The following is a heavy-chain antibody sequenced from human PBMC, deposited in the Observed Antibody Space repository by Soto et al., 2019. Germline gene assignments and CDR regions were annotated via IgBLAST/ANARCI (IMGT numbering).Heavy chain of an antibody. Sequence: GGSLRLSCAASGFTFSSYAMHWVRQAPGKGLEWVAVISYDGSNKYYADSVKGRFTISRDNSKNTLYLQMNSLRAEDTAVYYCASPALRLGELSLKYWGQGTLVTVSS. V-gene: IGHV3-30-3*01. CDR2: ISYDGSNK. CDR1: GFTFSSYA. D-gene: IGHD3-16*02. J-gene: IGHJ4*02. CDR3: ASPALRLGELSLKY.